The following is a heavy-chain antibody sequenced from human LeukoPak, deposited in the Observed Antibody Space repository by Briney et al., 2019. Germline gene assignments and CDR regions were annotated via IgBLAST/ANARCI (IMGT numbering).Heavy chain of an antibody. V-gene: IGHV3-53*01. CDR3: ARVRFSYYHFDY. CDR1: GFTVSSNY. Sequence: GGSLRLSCAASGFTVSSNYMSWVRQAPGKGLEWVSVIYSGGSTYYADSVKGRFTISRDNSKNTLYLQMNSLRAEDTAVYYCARVRFSYYHFDYWGQGTLVTVSS. D-gene: IGHD5-18*01. CDR2: IYSGGST. J-gene: IGHJ4*02.